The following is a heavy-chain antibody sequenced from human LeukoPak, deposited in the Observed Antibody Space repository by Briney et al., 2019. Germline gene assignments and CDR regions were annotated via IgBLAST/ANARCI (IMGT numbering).Heavy chain of an antibody. CDR3: AREVGFGSQVYYFDY. CDR2: INSNSGDT. J-gene: IGHJ4*02. V-gene: IGHV1-2*06. CDR1: GYTFTGYY. D-gene: IGHD3-10*01. Sequence: ASVKVSCKASGYTFTGYYVHWVRQAPGQGLEWMGRINSNSGDTKYTQKFQGRVTMTRDTSIGTAYMDLSRLTSDDTAVYYGAREVGFGSQVYYFDYWGQGTLVTVSS.